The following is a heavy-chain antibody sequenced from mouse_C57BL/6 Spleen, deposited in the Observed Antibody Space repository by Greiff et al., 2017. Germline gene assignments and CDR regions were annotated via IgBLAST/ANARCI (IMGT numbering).Heavy chain of an antibody. J-gene: IGHJ2*01. CDR1: GYTFTSYW. V-gene: IGHV1-7*01. CDR3: ARGEDYFDY. Sequence: VQLQQSGAELAKPGASVKLSCKASGYTFTSYWMHWVKQRPGQGLEWIGYINPSSGYTKYNQKFKDKATLTADKFSSTAYMQLSSLTYEDSAVYYCARGEDYFDYWGQGTTLTVSS. CDR2: INPSSGYT.